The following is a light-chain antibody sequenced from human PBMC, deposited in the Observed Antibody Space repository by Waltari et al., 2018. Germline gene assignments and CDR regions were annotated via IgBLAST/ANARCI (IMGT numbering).Light chain of an antibody. J-gene: IGKJ2*02. CDR2: GAS. V-gene: IGKV3-15*01. CDR3: QQYNTWPPST. CDR1: HYISNN. Sequence: DIVMTQSPAALSVSPGERPTLSCTASHYISNNLAWSQHQPGQPPRLLISGASTRATGVPARFSGSGSGTEFSLTISSLQSEDSAIYFCQQYNTWPPSTFGQGTKLEIK.